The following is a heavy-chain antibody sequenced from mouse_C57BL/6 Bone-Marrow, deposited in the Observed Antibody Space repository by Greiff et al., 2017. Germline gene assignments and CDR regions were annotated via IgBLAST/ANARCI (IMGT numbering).Heavy chain of an antibody. V-gene: IGHV1-59*01. D-gene: IGHD1-1*01. CDR2: IDPSDSYT. CDR1: GYTFTSYW. Sequence: QVQLQQPGAELVRPGTSVKLSCKASGYTFTSYWMHWVKQRPGQGLEWIGVIDPSDSYTNYNQKFKGKATLTVDTSSSTAYMQLSSLPSEDSAVYYCARPYGSSFDYWGQGTTLTVSS. CDR3: ARPYGSSFDY. J-gene: IGHJ2*01.